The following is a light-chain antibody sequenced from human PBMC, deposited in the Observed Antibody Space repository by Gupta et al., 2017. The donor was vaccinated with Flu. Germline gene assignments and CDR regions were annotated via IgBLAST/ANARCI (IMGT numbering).Light chain of an antibody. CDR1: SSDVGGYNY. V-gene: IGLV2-14*01. Sequence: SPLTHSARVSGSRALSITISCTGTSSDVGGYNYVSWYQQHPGKAPKLMIYEVSNRPSGISNRFSGSKSGNTASLTISGLQAEDEADYYCSSYTSSSSYVFGTGTKVTVL. J-gene: IGLJ1*01. CDR3: SSYTSSSSYV. CDR2: EVS.